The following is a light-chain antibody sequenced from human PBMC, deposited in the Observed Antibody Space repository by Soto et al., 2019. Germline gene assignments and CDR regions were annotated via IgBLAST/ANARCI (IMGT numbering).Light chain of an antibody. Sequence: EIVMTQSPATLSVSPVERATLSCMASQSVGSNLAWYQQKPGQAPRLLIYGASTRATGMPARFSGSGSGTEFTLTISSLQSEDFAIYYCQQYDNWPKTFGQGTKVDIK. J-gene: IGKJ1*01. CDR1: QSVGSN. CDR3: QQYDNWPKT. CDR2: GAS. V-gene: IGKV3-15*01.